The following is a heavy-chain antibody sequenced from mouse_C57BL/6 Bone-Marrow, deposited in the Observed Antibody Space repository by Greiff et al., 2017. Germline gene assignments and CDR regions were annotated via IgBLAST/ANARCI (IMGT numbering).Heavy chain of an antibody. J-gene: IGHJ3*01. Sequence: QVQLQQPGAELVKPGASVKLSCKASGYTFTSYWMHWVKQRPGRGLEWIGRIDPNSGGTKYNEKFKSKATLTVDKPSSTAYIQLSSLTSEDSAVYYCARGILQSEGRAWFAYWGQGTLVTVSA. CDR2: IDPNSGGT. CDR3: ARGILQSEGRAWFAY. V-gene: IGHV1-72*01. CDR1: GYTFTSYW. D-gene: IGHD2-10*01.